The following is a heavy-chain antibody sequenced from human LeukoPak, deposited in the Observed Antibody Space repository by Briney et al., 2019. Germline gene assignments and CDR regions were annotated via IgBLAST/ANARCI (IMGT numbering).Heavy chain of an antibody. Sequence: SETLSLTCTASGASFSGYFWSWIRQAPGKGLEWIREINHGGSTNYNPSLKSRVTISVDASENQFSLRLHSVTAADTAVYYCARRDYYYASGNFFEYWGQGTLVIVSS. CDR1: GASFSGYF. D-gene: IGHD3-10*01. J-gene: IGHJ4*02. CDR2: INHGGST. CDR3: ARRDYYYASGNFFEY. V-gene: IGHV4-34*01.